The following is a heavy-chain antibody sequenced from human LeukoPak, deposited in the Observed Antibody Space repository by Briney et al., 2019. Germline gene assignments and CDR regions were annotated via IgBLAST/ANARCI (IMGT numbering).Heavy chain of an antibody. CDR1: GGSISSYY. CDR3: ARGGVWGSYRYTPLYFDY. J-gene: IGHJ4*02. D-gene: IGHD3-16*02. Sequence: SETLSLTCTVSGGSISSYYWSWIRQPPGKGLEWIGYIDYSGSTNYNSPLKSRVTISVDTSKNQFSLKLSSVTAADTAVYYCARGGVWGSYRYTPLYFDYWGQGTLVTVSS. V-gene: IGHV4-59*12. CDR2: IDYSGST.